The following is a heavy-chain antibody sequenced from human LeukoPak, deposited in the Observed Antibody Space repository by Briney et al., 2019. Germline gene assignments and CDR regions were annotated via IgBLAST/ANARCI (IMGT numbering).Heavy chain of an antibody. D-gene: IGHD3-22*01. CDR2: IWYDGSNK. CDR3: ARERDSSGYPLNWFDP. CDR1: GFTFSSFS. Sequence: GGSLRLSCAASGFTFSSFSMTWVRQAPGKGLEWVAVIWYDGSNKYYADSVKGRFTISRDNSKNTLYLQMNSLRAEDTAVYYCARERDSSGYPLNWFDPRGQGTLVTVSS. V-gene: IGHV3-33*08. J-gene: IGHJ5*02.